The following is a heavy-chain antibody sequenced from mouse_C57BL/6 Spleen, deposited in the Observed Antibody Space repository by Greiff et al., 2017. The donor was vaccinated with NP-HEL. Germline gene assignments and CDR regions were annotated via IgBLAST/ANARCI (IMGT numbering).Heavy chain of an antibody. CDR1: GYAFSSSW. CDR3: AREAPIGDGSSPWYFDV. Sequence: VQLQQSGPELVKPGASVKISCKASGYAFSSSWMNWVKQRPGKGLEWIGRIYPGDGDTNYNGKFKGKATLTADKSSSTAYMQLSSLTSEDSAVYYCAREAPIGDGSSPWYFDVWGTGTTVTVSS. J-gene: IGHJ1*03. V-gene: IGHV1-82*01. D-gene: IGHD1-1*01. CDR2: IYPGDGDT.